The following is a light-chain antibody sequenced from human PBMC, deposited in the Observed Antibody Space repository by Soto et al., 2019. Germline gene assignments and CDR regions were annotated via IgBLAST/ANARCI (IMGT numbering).Light chain of an antibody. V-gene: IGKV1-12*01. Sequence: DIQMTQSPSSVSASVGDRVTITCRASQDITSWLSWYQQKPGKAPKLLIYAASTLQSGVPSRFSGSGSETDFTLTISSLQPEDFATYYGQQANSFPWTFGQGNKLDIK. J-gene: IGKJ2*02. CDR3: QQANSFPWT. CDR2: AAS. CDR1: QDITSW.